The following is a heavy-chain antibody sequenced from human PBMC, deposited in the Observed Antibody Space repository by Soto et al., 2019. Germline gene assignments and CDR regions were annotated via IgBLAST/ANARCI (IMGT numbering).Heavy chain of an antibody. CDR1: GDSMATGGHY. J-gene: IGHJ6*02. CDR2: IYYSGAT. Sequence: PSETLSLTCSVSGDSMATGGHYYNWIRHLPGKGLEWIGYIYYSGATHYSPSLRPRATISIDTSKNQFSLKLSSVTAADTAVYYCARDGDGRMTTNPYYYNGMDVWGPGTTVTVSS. D-gene: IGHD4-4*01. V-gene: IGHV4-31*02. CDR3: ARDGDGRMTTNPYYYNGMDV.